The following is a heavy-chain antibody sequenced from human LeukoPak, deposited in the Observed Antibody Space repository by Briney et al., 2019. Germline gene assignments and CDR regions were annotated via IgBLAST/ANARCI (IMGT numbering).Heavy chain of an antibody. CDR1: GFTVSSNY. J-gene: IGHJ6*02. D-gene: IGHD2-21*01. Sequence: GGSLRLSCAASGFTVSSNYMSWVRQAPGKGLEWVSVIYSGGSTYYADSVKGRFTISRDNSKNTLYLQMNSLRAEDTAVYYCARGASYYYYGMDVWGQGTTVTVSS. V-gene: IGHV3-53*01. CDR3: ARGASYYYYGMDV. CDR2: IYSGGST.